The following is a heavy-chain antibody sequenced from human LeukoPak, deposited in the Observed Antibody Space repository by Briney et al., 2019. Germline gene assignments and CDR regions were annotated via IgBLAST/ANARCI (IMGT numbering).Heavy chain of an antibody. D-gene: IGHD3-3*01. CDR3: ARLTMKTLFGSGYYRAFDY. J-gene: IGHJ4*02. CDR1: GGSFSGYY. V-gene: IGHV4-34*01. Sequence: PSETLSLTCAVYGGSFSGYYWSWIRQPPGKGLEWIGEINHSGSTNYNPSLKSRVTISVDTSKNQFSLKLSSVTAADTAVYYCARLTMKTLFGSGYYRAFDYWGQGTLVTVSS. CDR2: INHSGST.